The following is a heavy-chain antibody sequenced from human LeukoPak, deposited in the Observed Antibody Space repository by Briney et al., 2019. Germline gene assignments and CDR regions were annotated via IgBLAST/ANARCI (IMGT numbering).Heavy chain of an antibody. V-gene: IGHV5-51*01. CDR1: GYIFINFW. D-gene: IGHD5-24*01. CDR3: ARRDGYQNWFDP. CDR2: IYSGDSDT. Sequence: GESLKISCKGSGYIFINFWIGWVRQMPGKGLEWMGVIYSGDSDTRYSPSFQGQVTISADKSISTAYLQWSSLKASDTAMYYCARRDGYQNWFDPWGQGTLVTVSS. J-gene: IGHJ5*02.